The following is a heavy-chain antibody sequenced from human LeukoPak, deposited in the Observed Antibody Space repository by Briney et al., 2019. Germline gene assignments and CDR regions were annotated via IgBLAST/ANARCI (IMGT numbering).Heavy chain of an antibody. CDR2: IYHSGST. J-gene: IGHJ4*02. D-gene: IGHD4-11*01. CDR3: ARLSRTVAPDY. Sequence: PSQTLSLTCAVSGGSLTSSNWWTGVRQPPGKGREWSGEIYHSGSTNYNPSLKSRVTISVDRSKNQFSLNLSAVTAADTAVYYCARLSRTVAPDYWGQGTLVTVSS. V-gene: IGHV4-4*02. CDR1: GGSLTSSNW.